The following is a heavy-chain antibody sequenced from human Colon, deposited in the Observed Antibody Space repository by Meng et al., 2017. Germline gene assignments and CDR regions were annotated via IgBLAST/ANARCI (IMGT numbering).Heavy chain of an antibody. D-gene: IGHD3-10*01. CDR1: GGSGSSASYY. J-gene: IGHJ4*02. V-gene: IGHV4-61*01. CDR2: IHYSGSR. Sequence: LQGPGPGLVGPSGPLALTCNVSGGSGSSASYYWSWIRQPPGKGLEWIGLIHYSGSRNYNPSLKSRVTMSVDTSKNQVSLRLTSVTAADTAVYYCARFYGSGTFEVHDYWGQGTLVTVSS. CDR3: ARFYGSGTFEVHDY.